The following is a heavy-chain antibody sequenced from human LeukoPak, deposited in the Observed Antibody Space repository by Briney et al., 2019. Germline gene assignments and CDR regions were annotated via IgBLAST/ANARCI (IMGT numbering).Heavy chain of an antibody. J-gene: IGHJ4*02. CDR3: ARSSPKWLLYTDY. CDR2: IIPILGIA. Sequence: GASVKVSCKASGGTFSSYAISWVRQAPGQGLEWMGRIIPILGIANYAQKFQGRVTITADKSTSTAYMELSSLRSEDTAVYYCARSSPKWLLYTDYWGQGTLVTVSS. D-gene: IGHD3-3*01. V-gene: IGHV1-69*04. CDR1: GGTFSSYA.